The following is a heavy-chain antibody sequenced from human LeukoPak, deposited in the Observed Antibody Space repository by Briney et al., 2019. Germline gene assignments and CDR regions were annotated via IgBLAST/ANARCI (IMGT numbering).Heavy chain of an antibody. CDR2: IAGSSGYI. J-gene: IGHJ4*01. CDR3: ARDRGAYCGGDCYLGFDY. V-gene: IGHV3-21*01. CDR1: GFTFSSYT. Sequence: GGSRRLSCAASGFTFSSYTMNWVRQAPGKGLEWVSSIAGSSGYISYADSVKGRFTISRDNAKKSLYPQMTSLTAEDTAVYYCARDRGAYCGGDCYLGFDYWGRGTLVTVSS. D-gene: IGHD2-21*02.